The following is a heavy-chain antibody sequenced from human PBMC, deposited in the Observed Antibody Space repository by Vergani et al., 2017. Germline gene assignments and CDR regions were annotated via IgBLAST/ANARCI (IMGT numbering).Heavy chain of an antibody. CDR1: GFIFSTYA. D-gene: IGHD1-20*01. CDR3: ARACGRYDWFDY. J-gene: IGHJ4*01. Sequence: EVQRLESGGDLVQPGGSLRLSCTASGFIFSTYAMSWVRQAPGKGLEWVSGISASGAPTYYADSVRGRATISRDNSKNTLYLQMNSVRVEDTAVYYCARACGRYDWFDYWGQRTLVTVSS. V-gene: IGHV3-23*01. CDR2: ISASGAPT.